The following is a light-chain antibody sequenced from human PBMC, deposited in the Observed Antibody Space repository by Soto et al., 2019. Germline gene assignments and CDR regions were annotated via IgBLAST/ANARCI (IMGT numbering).Light chain of an antibody. CDR2: DVS. V-gene: IGLV2-14*01. CDR1: SSDVANYNY. J-gene: IGLJ1*01. CDR3: SSYTSSSTLYV. Sequence: SVLTQPASVSGSPGQSITISCTGTSSDVANYNYVSWYQQHPGKAPKLIIYDVSNRPSGVSNRFSGSKSGNTASLTISRLQAEDEADYYCSSYTSSSTLYVFGTGTKVTVL.